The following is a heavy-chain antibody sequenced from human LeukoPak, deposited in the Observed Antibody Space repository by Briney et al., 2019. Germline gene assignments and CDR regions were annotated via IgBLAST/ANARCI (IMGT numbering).Heavy chain of an antibody. CDR1: GFTFSSYG. D-gene: IGHD3-22*01. J-gene: IGHJ4*02. CDR3: AKDQYYYDSSGPREGGY. Sequence: GGSLRLSCAASGFTFSSYGIHWVRQAPGKGLEWVAAISYDGSNNYYADSVKGRFTISRDNSKNTLYLQMNSLRAEDTAVYYCAKDQYYYDSSGPREGGYWGQGTLVTVSS. CDR2: ISYDGSNN. V-gene: IGHV3-30*18.